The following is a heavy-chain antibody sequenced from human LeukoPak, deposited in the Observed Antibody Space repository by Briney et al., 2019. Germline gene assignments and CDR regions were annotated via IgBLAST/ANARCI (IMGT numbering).Heavy chain of an antibody. J-gene: IGHJ4*02. V-gene: IGHV1-18*01. Sequence: VASVKVSCKASGYTFTSYGISWMRQAPGQGLEWMGWISAYNGNTNYAQKLQGRVTMTTDTSTSTAYMELRSLRSDDTAVYYCARARRSGWYEGFDYWGQGTLVTVSS. CDR1: GYTFTSYG. CDR3: ARARRSGWYEGFDY. D-gene: IGHD6-19*01. CDR2: ISAYNGNT.